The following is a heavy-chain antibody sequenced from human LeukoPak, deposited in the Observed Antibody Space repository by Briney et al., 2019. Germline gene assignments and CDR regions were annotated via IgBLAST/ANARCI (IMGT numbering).Heavy chain of an antibody. J-gene: IGHJ4*02. Sequence: ASVKVSCKASGYTFTGYYMHWVRQAPGQGLEWMGWINPNSGGTNYAQKFQGRVTMTRDTSISTAYMELSRLRSDDTAVYYCARDPRDYDSSGYYPRGDYWGQGTLVTVSS. V-gene: IGHV1-2*02. CDR1: GYTFTGYY. CDR2: INPNSGGT. D-gene: IGHD3-22*01. CDR3: ARDPRDYDSSGYYPRGDY.